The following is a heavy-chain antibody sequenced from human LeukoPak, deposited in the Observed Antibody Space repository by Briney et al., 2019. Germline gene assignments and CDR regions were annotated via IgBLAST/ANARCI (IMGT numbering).Heavy chain of an antibody. J-gene: IGHJ4*02. CDR1: GFTFSSYW. CDR2: IKQDGSEK. D-gene: IGHD4-17*01. V-gene: IGHV3-7*03. Sequence: GGSLRLSCAASGFTFSSYWISWVRQAPGKGLEWVANIKQDGSEKYYVDSVKGRFTISRDNAKNSLYLQMNSLRAEDTAVYFCARGQTTVTNWGQGTLVTVSS. CDR3: ARGQTTVTN.